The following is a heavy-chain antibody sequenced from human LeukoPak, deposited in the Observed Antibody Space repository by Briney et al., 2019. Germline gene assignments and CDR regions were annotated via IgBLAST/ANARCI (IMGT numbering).Heavy chain of an antibody. Sequence: PGGSLRLSCAASGFTFSSYSMNWVRQAPGKGLEWVSYISSSSSTIYYADSVKGRFTISRDNAKNSLYLQMNSLRAEDTAVYYCAKERSLEIAVAGTIFDYWGQGTLVTVSS. V-gene: IGHV3-48*04. CDR2: ISSSSSTI. J-gene: IGHJ4*02. CDR1: GFTFSSYS. D-gene: IGHD6-19*01. CDR3: AKERSLEIAVAGTIFDY.